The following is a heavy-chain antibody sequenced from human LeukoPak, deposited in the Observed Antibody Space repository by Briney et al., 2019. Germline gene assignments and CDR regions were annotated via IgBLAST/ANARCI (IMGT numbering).Heavy chain of an antibody. J-gene: IGHJ4*02. D-gene: IGHD3-16*02. Sequence: GGSLRLSCAASGFTFSNYCMNWVRQAPGKGLEWVSYISSGSSTIYYADSVKGRFTISRDNAKNSLYLQMNSLRAEDTAVYYCAKDELSFRIAYYFDYWGQGTLVTVSS. V-gene: IGHV3-48*01. CDR2: ISSGSSTI. CDR1: GFTFSNYC. CDR3: AKDELSFRIAYYFDY.